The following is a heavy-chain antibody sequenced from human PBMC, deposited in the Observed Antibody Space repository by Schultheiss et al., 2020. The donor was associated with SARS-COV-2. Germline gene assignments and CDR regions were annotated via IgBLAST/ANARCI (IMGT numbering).Heavy chain of an antibody. Sequence: LRLSCTVSGGSISSGGYYWSWIRQHPGKGLEWIGYIFYSGSTYYNPSLKSRVTISVDTSKNQFSLKLSSVTAADTAVYYCARDLAAAAPPGMGYWGQGTLVTVSS. J-gene: IGHJ4*02. V-gene: IGHV4-31*03. CDR2: IFYSGST. CDR1: GGSISSGGYY. CDR3: ARDLAAAAPPGMGY. D-gene: IGHD6-13*01.